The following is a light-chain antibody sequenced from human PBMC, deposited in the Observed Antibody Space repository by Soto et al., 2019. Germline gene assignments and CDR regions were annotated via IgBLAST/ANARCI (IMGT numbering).Light chain of an antibody. V-gene: IGLV2-14*01. CDR3: SSYTSISTVV. Sequence: QSALTQPASVSGSPGQSITISCTGTSSDVGGYNYVSWYQKDPGKAPKLIIYAVSDRPSGVSNRFSGSKSGNTASLTISGLQAEDEADYYCSSYTSISTVVFGGGTKLTVL. CDR2: AVS. J-gene: IGLJ2*01. CDR1: SSDVGGYNY.